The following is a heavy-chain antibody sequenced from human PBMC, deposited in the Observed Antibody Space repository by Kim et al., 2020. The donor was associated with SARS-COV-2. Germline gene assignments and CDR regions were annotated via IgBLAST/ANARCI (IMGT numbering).Heavy chain of an antibody. CDR1: GFAFSDSV. CDR3: TTLAVPAWGGADY. V-gene: IGHV3-73*01. Sequence: GGSLRLSCEASGFAFSDSVIHWVRQASGKGLEWVGRVRSKAHGYATTYAASERGKFTISRDDSRNTAYLQMNSLKTDDTAMYYCTTLAVPAWGGADYWGQGTLVTVSS. D-gene: IGHD6-19*01. CDR2: VRSKAHGYAT. J-gene: IGHJ4*02.